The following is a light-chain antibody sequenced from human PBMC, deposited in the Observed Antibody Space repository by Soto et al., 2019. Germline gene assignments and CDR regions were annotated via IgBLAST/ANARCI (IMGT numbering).Light chain of an antibody. J-gene: IGKJ5*01. V-gene: IGKV3D-20*02. CDR3: QVRTNWSIA. Sequence: IVLTQSPGTLSLSPCDRATLSCRASQSFSSHFLAWYQQKPGQAPRLLIHGTSSRATGIPDRFSGTGSGTDFTLTINNLEPEDFAVYYCQVRTNWSIAFGRGTRLEI. CDR1: QSFSSHF. CDR2: GTS.